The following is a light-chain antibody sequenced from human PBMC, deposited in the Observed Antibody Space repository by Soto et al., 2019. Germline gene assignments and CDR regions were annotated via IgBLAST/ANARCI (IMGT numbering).Light chain of an antibody. J-gene: IGLJ2*01. CDR3: ATWDDSLNGVV. Sequence: QSALTQPPSASGTPGQRVTISCSGSSSNIGSDTVHWYQHLPGTAPKLLIYTNSQRPSGVPDRFSGSKSGTSASLAISGLQSEDEADYYCATWDDSLNGVVFGGGTKLTVL. V-gene: IGLV1-44*01. CDR1: SSNIGSDT. CDR2: TNS.